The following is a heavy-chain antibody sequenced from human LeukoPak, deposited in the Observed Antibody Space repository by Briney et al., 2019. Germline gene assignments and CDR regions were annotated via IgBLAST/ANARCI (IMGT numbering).Heavy chain of an antibody. V-gene: IGHV4-59*12. CDR1: GVSIRSYY. CDR3: ASRNFGVVTD. CDR2: IYYSGST. J-gene: IGHJ4*02. D-gene: IGHD3-3*01. Sequence: PSETLSLTCIVSGVSIRSYYWSWIRQPPGKGLEWIGYIYYSGSTYYSPSLKSRVTISVDTSKNQFSLKLSSMTAADTAVYYCASRNFGVVTDWGQGTLVTVSS.